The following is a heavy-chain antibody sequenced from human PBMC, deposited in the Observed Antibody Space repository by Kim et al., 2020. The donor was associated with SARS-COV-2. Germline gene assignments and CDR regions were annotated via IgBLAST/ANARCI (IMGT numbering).Heavy chain of an antibody. CDR2: IYPGDSDT. CDR1: GYSFTNYW. D-gene: IGHD3-22*01. V-gene: IGHV5-51*01. CDR3: ARQSFSAPHYSHSSSSPSLDY. J-gene: IGHJ1*01. Sequence: GESLKISCKGSGYSFTNYWIGWVRQMPGKGLEWMGIIYPGDSDTRYSPSFQGQVTISADKSISTAYLQWSSLKASDTAMYYCARQSFSAPHYSHSSSSPSLDYWGQGTLVTVSS.